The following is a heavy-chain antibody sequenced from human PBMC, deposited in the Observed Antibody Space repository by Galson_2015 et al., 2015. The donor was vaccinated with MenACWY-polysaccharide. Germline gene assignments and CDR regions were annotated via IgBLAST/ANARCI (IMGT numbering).Heavy chain of an antibody. CDR2: INADNGNM. D-gene: IGHD1-26*01. CDR1: GYTFTSYA. CDR3: ARDVSPEEGATQRGFDY. Sequence: SVKVSCKASGYTFTSYAMYWVRQAPGQRLESMGWINADNGNMKYSQKFQGRVTITRDTSATTAYMELSSLRSEDTAVYYCARDVSPEEGATQRGFDYWGQGTLVTVSS. V-gene: IGHV1-3*01. J-gene: IGHJ4*02.